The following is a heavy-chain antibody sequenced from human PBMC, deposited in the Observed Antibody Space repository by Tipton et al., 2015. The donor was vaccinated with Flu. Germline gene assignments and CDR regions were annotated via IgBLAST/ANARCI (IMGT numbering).Heavy chain of an antibody. Sequence: SLRLSCAASGFTFSRYAMSWVRLAPGKGLEWVSTISDGGGRRYYPDSVKGRFTISRDNSKNTLYLQMTSLTAEDTALYYCARDAGYSVNWSPGYWGQGTLVTVSS. CDR2: ISDGGGRR. CDR1: GFTFSRYA. J-gene: IGHJ4*02. V-gene: IGHV3-23*01. CDR3: ARDAGYSVNWSPGY. D-gene: IGHD2-2*02.